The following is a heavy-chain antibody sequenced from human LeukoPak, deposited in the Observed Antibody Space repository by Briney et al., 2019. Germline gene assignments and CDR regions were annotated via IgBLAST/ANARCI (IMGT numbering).Heavy chain of an antibody. J-gene: IGHJ4*02. CDR2: INLNGSVI. D-gene: IGHD3-22*01. CDR1: GFTFSGYW. Sequence: GGSLRLSCAASGFTFSGYWMSWVRQAPGKGLEWVANINLNGSVIHYVDSAKGRFTISRDNAKNSLYLQMNYLRAEDTALYYCATSDDSSGSDWGQGTLVTVSS. CDR3: ATSDDSSGSD. V-gene: IGHV3-7*01.